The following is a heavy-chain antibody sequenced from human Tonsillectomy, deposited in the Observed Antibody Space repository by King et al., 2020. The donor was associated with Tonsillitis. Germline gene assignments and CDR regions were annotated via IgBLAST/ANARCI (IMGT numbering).Heavy chain of an antibody. CDR2: IGYSGDI. J-gene: IGHJ4*02. V-gene: IGHV3-11*01. D-gene: IGHD3/OR15-3a*01. CDR3: VREGRTFGH. CDR1: GFSLSDYY. Sequence: VQLVESGGGLVKPGGSLRLSCAASGFSLSDYYMTWIRQVPGKGLEWLSYIGYSGDISYADSVKGRFTISRDNAKNSVFLQMSSLRPEDTAVYYCVREGRTFGHWGLGTLVTVSA.